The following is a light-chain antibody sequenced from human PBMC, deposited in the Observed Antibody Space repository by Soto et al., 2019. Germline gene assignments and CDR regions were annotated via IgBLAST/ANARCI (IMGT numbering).Light chain of an antibody. Sequence: DILMTQSPCYMSESXGDPASISXXASQSISSHLNWYQQKPGKAPNLLMYTASNLPSGVPSRFSGSGSGTEFTLTMSGLQPEDFATYYCQQGHSTPYTFGQGTKVDI. V-gene: IGKV1-39*01. J-gene: IGKJ2*01. CDR1: QSISSH. CDR3: QQGHSTPYT. CDR2: TAS.